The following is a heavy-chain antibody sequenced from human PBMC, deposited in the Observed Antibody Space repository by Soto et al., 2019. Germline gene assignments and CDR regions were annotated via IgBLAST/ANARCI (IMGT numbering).Heavy chain of an antibody. D-gene: IGHD3-10*01. CDR1: GFTFSSYS. V-gene: IGHV3-21*01. Sequence: GGSLRLSCAASGFTFSSYSMNWVRQAPGKGLEWVSSISSSSSYIYYADSVKGRFTISRDNAKNSLYLQMNSLRAEDTAVYYCARDRFGRANDYWGQGTLVTVSS. J-gene: IGHJ4*02. CDR2: ISSSSSYI. CDR3: ARDRFGRANDY.